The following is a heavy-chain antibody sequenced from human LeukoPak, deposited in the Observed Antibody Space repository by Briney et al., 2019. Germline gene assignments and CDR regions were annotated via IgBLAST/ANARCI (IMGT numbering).Heavy chain of an antibody. CDR2: ILGGGGT. CDR3: GQDPNGNYIGAFDF. J-gene: IGHJ3*01. V-gene: IGHV3-23*01. D-gene: IGHD4-17*01. Sequence: GGSLRLSCAASGLIFHNYALVWIRRAPGKGPEWVSAILGGGGTFYADAVKGRFTISRDNSKNTLYLQMNSLRAQDTATYYCGQDPNGNYIGAFDFWGRGTMVTVSS. CDR1: GLIFHNYA.